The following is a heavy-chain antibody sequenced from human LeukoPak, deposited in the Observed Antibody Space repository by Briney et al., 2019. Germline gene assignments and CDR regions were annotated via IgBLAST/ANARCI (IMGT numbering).Heavy chain of an antibody. Sequence: GGSLRLSCAASGFTFSSYSMNWVRQAPGKGLEWVSSISSSSSYIYYADSVKGRFTISRDNAKNSLYLQMNSLRAEDTAVYYCAKNKWNYFGPFDYWGQGTLVTVSS. CDR1: GFTFSSYS. CDR3: AKNKWNYFGPFDY. J-gene: IGHJ4*02. V-gene: IGHV3-21*04. CDR2: ISSSSSYI. D-gene: IGHD1-7*01.